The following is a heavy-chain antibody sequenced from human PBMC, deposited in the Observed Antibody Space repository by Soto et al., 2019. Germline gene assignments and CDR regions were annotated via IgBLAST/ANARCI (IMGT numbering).Heavy chain of an antibody. Sequence: WASVKVSCKASGYTSTNLDINWVRQTAGQGLEWMGWMSPTTGYTGFAQKFQGRVAMTSDNSINTAYMELSSLRSEDTAVYYCARGVNAGVDYWGQGTLVTVSS. CDR1: GYTSTNLD. CDR2: MSPTTGYT. J-gene: IGHJ4*01. CDR3: ARGVNAGVDY. V-gene: IGHV1-8*01.